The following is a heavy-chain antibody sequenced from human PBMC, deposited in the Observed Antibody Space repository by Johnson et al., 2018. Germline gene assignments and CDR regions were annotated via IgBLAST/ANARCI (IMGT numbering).Heavy chain of an antibody. D-gene: IGHD1-1*01. CDR2: ISNSGSFI. J-gene: IGHJ6*03. CDR1: AFTFNTYS. V-gene: IGHV3-21*01. CDR3: ARDLVQLWPYYYYMDV. Sequence: VQLVESGGGLVKPGGSLRLSCAASAFTFNTYSMNWVRQAPGRGLEWVSSISNSGSFIYYADSVKGRFTISRDNAKNSLYLQMNSLRAEDTAVYYCARDLVQLWPYYYYMDVGGTGTTVTVSS.